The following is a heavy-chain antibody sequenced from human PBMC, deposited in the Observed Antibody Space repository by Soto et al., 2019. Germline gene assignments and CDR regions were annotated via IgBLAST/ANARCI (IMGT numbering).Heavy chain of an antibody. Sequence: QVQLVESGGGVVQPGRSLRLSCAASGFTFSSYGMHWVRQAPGKGLEWVAVIWYDGSNKYYADSVKGRFTISRDNSKNXLNLQMNSLRAEETAVYYCARDVLVTAMVMWYFDLWGRGTLVTVSS. V-gene: IGHV3-33*01. D-gene: IGHD2-21*02. CDR3: ARDVLVTAMVMWYFDL. CDR1: GFTFSSYG. J-gene: IGHJ2*01. CDR2: IWYDGSNK.